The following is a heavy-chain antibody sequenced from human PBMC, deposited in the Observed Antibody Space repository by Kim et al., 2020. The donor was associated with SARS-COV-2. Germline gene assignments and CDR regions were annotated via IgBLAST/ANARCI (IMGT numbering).Heavy chain of an antibody. Sequence: GGSLRLSCAASGFTFGGHDMHWVRQGSGKGLEWVSAIGTAGEKFYSGSVKGRFIISTENGRNYLFLQMDSLKVGDAAVYYCATRIHQCLGVDVWGEGTTVTVST. J-gene: IGHJ6*04. CDR2: IGTAGEK. D-gene: IGHD5-18*01. CDR3: ATRIHQCLGVDV. CDR1: GFTFGGHD. V-gene: IGHV3-13*04.